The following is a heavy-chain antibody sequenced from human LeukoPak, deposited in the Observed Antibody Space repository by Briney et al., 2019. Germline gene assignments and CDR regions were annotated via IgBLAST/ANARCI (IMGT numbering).Heavy chain of an antibody. D-gene: IGHD2-2*01. Sequence: SETLSLTCTVSGDSISSFYWSWIRLPPGKGLEWIGYSGITNYNPSLKSRVTISVDTSKNQFSLKLSSVTAADTAVYYCARHLGFCSSSSCYSWFGPWGRGTLVTVSS. CDR1: GDSISSFY. CDR2: SGIT. V-gene: IGHV4-59*01. CDR3: ARHLGFCSSSSCYSWFGP. J-gene: IGHJ5*02.